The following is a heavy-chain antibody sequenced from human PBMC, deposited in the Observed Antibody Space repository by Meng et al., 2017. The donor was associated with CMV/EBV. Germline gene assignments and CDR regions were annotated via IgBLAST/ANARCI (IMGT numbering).Heavy chain of an antibody. D-gene: IGHD3-22*01. CDR3: ARAKGYYYDSSGYSSGFDP. Sequence: RSSYYWGWIRQPPGKGLEWIGSIYYSGSTYYNPSLKSRVTISVDTSKNQFSLKLSSVTAADTAVYYCARAKGYYYDSSGYSSGFDPWGQGTLVTVSS. CDR1: RSSYY. J-gene: IGHJ5*02. CDR2: IYYSGST. V-gene: IGHV4-39*07.